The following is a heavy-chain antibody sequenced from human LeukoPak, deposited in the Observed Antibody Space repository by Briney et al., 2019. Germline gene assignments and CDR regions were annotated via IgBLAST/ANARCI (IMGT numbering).Heavy chain of an antibody. CDR3: ARDKGRGYFDY. J-gene: IGHJ4*02. CDR2: ISSSGSTI. CDR1: GFTFSNTW. V-gene: IGHV3-48*04. Sequence: PGGSLRLSCAASGFTFSNTWMNWVRQAPGKGLEWVSYISSSGSTIYYADSVKGRFTISRDNAKNSLYLQMNSLRAEDTAVYYCARDKGRGYFDYWGQGTLVTVSS.